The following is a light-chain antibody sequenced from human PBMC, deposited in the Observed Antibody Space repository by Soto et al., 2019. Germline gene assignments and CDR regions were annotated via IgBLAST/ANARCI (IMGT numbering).Light chain of an antibody. Sequence: EIVLTQSPATLSLSPGERATLSCRASQNIDSYLAWYQQKPGQAPRLLIYDASNRATGIPARFSGSVSVTDFTLTIMSLELEGLAVYYCQQRSSWPLTFGGGTKVEIK. CDR3: QQRSSWPLT. V-gene: IGKV3-11*01. CDR2: DAS. J-gene: IGKJ4*01. CDR1: QNIDSY.